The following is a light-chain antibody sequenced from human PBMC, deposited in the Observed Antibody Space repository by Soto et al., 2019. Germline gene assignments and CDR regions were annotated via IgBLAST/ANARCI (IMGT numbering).Light chain of an antibody. CDR3: QQYNNWPPWT. J-gene: IGKJ1*01. V-gene: IGKV3-15*01. CDR2: GAS. Sequence: IVLTQSPGTLSLSPGERATLSCRASQSVSTLYMTWYQQKPGQAPRLLIYGASTRATDIPARFSGSGSGTEFTLTISSLQSEDFVVYYCQQYNNWPPWTFGQGTKVEIK. CDR1: QSVSTL.